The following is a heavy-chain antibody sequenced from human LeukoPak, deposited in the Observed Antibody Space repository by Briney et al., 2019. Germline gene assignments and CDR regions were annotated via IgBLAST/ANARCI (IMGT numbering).Heavy chain of an antibody. J-gene: IGHJ4*02. CDR3: ARRGRYSYGPFDY. D-gene: IGHD5-18*01. Sequence: GSLRLSCAASGFTFSSYGMSWVRQAPGKGLEWIGEINHSGSTNYNPSLKSRVTISVDTSKNQFSLKLSSVTAADTAVYYCARRGRYSYGPFDYWGQGTLVTVSS. CDR1: GFTFSSYG. V-gene: IGHV4-34*01. CDR2: INHSGST.